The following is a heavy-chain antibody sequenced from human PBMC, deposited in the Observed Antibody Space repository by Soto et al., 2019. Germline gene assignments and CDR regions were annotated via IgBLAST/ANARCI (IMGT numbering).Heavy chain of an antibody. V-gene: IGHV4-4*07. CDR2: LYTTRSP. J-gene: IGHJ5*02. CDR3: ARRPAYGDYANLDT. Sequence: SETLSFAYTVTGDSVSKYYWNWLRQPAGKGLEWIGRLYTTRSPNYNPALKIRVTMSVGTSKNQFSLKLNLSSVTAAGTAVYCCARRPAYGDYANLDTWGPGTLVTVS. D-gene: IGHD4-17*01. CDR1: GDSVSKYY.